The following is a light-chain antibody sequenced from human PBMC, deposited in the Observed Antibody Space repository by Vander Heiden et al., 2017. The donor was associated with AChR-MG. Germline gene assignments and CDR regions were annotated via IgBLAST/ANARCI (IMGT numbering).Light chain of an antibody. J-gene: IGKJ1*01. CDR3: QQGNKGPE. V-gene: IGKV3-11*01. CDR1: QSVSSY. CDR2: EAS. Sequence: PGDTATLSFRPSQSVSSYLAWYQPTPGQAPSLLYCEASKRATGIPARCSGSGSRTDFTITISSLEPEDFAVYCCQQGNKGPEFGEGTKVEIK.